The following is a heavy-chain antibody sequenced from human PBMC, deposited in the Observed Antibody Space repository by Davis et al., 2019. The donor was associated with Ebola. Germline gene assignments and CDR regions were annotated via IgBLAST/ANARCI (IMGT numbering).Heavy chain of an antibody. CDR3: ARVRVRWNYGYYYYGMDV. D-gene: IGHD1-7*01. Sequence: SETLSLTCHVSGGSINSSPYYWGWVRQPPGKGLEWIGSIYYSGSTYYNPSLKSRVTISVDTSKNQFSLKLSSVTAADTAVYYCARVRVRWNYGYYYYGMDVWGKGTTVTVSS. CDR2: IYYSGST. V-gene: IGHV4-39*01. J-gene: IGHJ6*04. CDR1: GGSINSSPYY.